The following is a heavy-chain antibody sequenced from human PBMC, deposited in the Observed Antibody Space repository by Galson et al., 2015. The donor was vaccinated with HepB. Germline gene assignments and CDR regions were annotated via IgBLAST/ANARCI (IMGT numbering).Heavy chain of an antibody. J-gene: IGHJ5*02. CDR3: ARSPPSPDPMVGGWFDP. D-gene: IGHD3-10*01. CDR2: ISAYNGNT. Sequence: SVKVSCKASGYTFTSYGISWVRQAPGQGLEWTGWISAYNGNTNYAQKLQGRVTMTTDTSTSTAYMELRSLRSDDTAVYYCARSPPSPDPMVGGWFDPWGQGTLVTVPS. CDR1: GYTFTSYG. V-gene: IGHV1-18*04.